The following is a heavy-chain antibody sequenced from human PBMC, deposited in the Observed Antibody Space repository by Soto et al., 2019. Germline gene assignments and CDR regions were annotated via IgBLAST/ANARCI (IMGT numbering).Heavy chain of an antibody. V-gene: IGHV1-69*06. CDR1: GGTFSSYA. D-gene: IGHD6-19*01. CDR3: ARGHSSGWYDGYYFDY. CDR2: IIPIFGTA. Sequence: GASVKVSCKASGGTFSSYAISWVRQAPGQGLEWMGGIIPIFGTANYAQKFQGRVTITADKSTSTAYMELSSLRSEDTAVYYCARGHSSGWYDGYYFDYWGQGTLVTV. J-gene: IGHJ4*02.